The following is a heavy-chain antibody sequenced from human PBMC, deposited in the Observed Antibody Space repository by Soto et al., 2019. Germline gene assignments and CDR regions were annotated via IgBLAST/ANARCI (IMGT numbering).Heavy chain of an antibody. D-gene: IGHD3-10*01. CDR1: GFTFSSYG. CDR3: AKDKMSGSGNYPWGYVDY. Sequence: QVHLVESGGGVVQPGRSLRLSCATSGFTFSSYGMHWVRQAPGKGLEWVALISHDGNNKYYADSVKGRFTISRDNSKNTLYLQMNSLRPEDTAIYYCAKDKMSGSGNYPWGYVDYWGQGTLVTVSS. J-gene: IGHJ4*02. CDR2: ISHDGNNK. V-gene: IGHV3-30*18.